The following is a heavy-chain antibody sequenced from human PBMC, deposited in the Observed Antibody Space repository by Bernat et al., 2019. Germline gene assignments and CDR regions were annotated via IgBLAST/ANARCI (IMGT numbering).Heavy chain of an antibody. Sequence: EVQLVQSGAEVKKPRESLRISCKGSGYSFTSYWISWVRQMPGKGLEWMGRSDPSDSYPNSSPSIQGHVTISAAKSISTAYLKWSSLKASDTAMYYSARTDYDFWSGYPYYYYMDVWGKGTTVTDSS. CDR3: ARTDYDFWSGYPYYYYMDV. CDR2: SDPSDSYP. CDR1: GYSFTSYW. D-gene: IGHD3-3*01. V-gene: IGHV5-10-1*03. J-gene: IGHJ6*03.